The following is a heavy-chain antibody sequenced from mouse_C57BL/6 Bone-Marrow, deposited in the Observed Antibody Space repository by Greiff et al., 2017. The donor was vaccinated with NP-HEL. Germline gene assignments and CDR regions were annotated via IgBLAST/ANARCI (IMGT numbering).Heavy chain of an antibody. V-gene: IGHV14-2*01. CDR2: IDPEDGEP. D-gene: IGHD1-1*01. CDR1: GFNIKDYY. CDR3: ARSFYYYGSSYEFAY. J-gene: IGHJ3*01. Sequence: VQLQQSGAELVKPGASVKLSCTASGFNIKDYYMHWVKQRTEQGLEWIGRIDPEDGEPKYAPKFQGKATITADTSSNTAYLQLSSLTSEDTAVYYCARSFYYYGSSYEFAYWGQGTLVTVSA.